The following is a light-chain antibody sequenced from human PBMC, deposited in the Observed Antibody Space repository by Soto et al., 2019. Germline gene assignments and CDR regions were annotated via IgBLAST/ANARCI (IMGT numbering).Light chain of an antibody. Sequence: DIQMTQSPSPLSASVGDRVTITCRASQSINNWLAWYQQKPGKAPKLLIYKTSDLESGVPSRFSGSGSGTELSLTISSLQPDDVATYYCQQYNSYPETLGQGTKVDIK. CDR2: KTS. J-gene: IGKJ1*01. V-gene: IGKV1-5*03. CDR3: QQYNSYPET. CDR1: QSINNW.